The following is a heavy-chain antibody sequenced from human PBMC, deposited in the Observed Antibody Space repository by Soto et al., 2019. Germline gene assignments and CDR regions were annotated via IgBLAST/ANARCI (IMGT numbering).Heavy chain of an antibody. J-gene: IGHJ4*02. Sequence: SETLSLTCTVSCVSLSSAGNYWTWIRQHPGKGLEWIGDIHNSGSAHYNPSLKSRLTISIDTSNNQLSLRLSSVTAADTAVYYCARDLVIRGIGAFDSWGQGTLVTVSS. CDR3: ARDLVIRGIGAFDS. CDR2: IHNSGSA. V-gene: IGHV4-31*03. D-gene: IGHD3-10*01. CDR1: CVSLSSAGNY.